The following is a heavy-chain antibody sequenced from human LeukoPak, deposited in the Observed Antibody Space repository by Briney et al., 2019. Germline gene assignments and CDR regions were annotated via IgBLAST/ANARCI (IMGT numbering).Heavy chain of an antibody. V-gene: IGHV4-59*08. D-gene: IGHD3-3*01. CDR1: GGSISRYY. J-gene: IGHJ3*02. CDR2: IYYSGSN. Sequence: SETLSLTCTVSGGSISRYYWSWLRQPPGKGLEWIGYIYYSGSNKYNPSLKSRVTISVDTSKNQFSLKLSSVTAADTAVYYCARLITGASGYSAFDIWGQGTMVTVSS. CDR3: ARLITGASGYSAFDI.